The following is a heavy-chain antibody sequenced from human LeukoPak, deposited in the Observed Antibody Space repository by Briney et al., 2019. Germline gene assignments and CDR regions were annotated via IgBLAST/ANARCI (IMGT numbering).Heavy chain of an antibody. CDR1: GFTFSSYG. CDR2: ISYDGSNK. CDR3: ARDQGGSYSY. V-gene: IGHV3-30*03. D-gene: IGHD1-26*01. J-gene: IGHJ4*02. Sequence: GGSLRLSCAASGFTFSSYGMHWVRQAPGKGLEWVAVISYDGSNKYYADSVKGRFTISRDNAKNSLYLQMNSLRAEDTAVYYCARDQGGSYSYWGQGTLVTVSS.